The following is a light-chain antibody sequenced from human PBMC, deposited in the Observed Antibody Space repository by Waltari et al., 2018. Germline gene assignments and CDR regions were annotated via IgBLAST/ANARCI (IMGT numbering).Light chain of an antibody. J-gene: IGKJ2*01. Sequence: DVVMTQSPLSLPVTLGQPASISCKSSQSLVRSDGNTYLQWFHQRPGQSPRRLIYKVSTRESGVPDRFSGGGSGTDFTLKISSVEAEDVGVYYCMQGTHWPYTFGQGTKLDIK. V-gene: IGKV2-30*02. CDR3: MQGTHWPYT. CDR1: QSLVRSDGNTY. CDR2: KVS.